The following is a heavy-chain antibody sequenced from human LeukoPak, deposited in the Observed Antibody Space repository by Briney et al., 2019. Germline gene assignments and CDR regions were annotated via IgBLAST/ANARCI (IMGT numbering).Heavy chain of an antibody. CDR3: ARDLGQLVPYALDY. CDR1: GFTFSSYG. D-gene: IGHD6-13*01. Sequence: PGGSPRLSCAASGFTFSSYGMHWVRQAPGKGLEWVAVIWYDGSNKYYADSVKGRFTISRDNSKNTLYLQMNSLRAEDTAVYYCARDLGQLVPYALDYWGQGTLVTVSS. CDR2: IWYDGSNK. J-gene: IGHJ4*02. V-gene: IGHV3-33*01.